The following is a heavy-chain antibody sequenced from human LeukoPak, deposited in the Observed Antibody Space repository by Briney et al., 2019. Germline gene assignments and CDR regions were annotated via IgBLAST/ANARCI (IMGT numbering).Heavy chain of an antibody. D-gene: IGHD5-18*01. V-gene: IGHV4-39*01. CDR1: GGSISSSSYY. CDR3: VRRGYSYRHFDY. Sequence: PSETLSLTCTVSGGSISSSSYYWGWIRQPAGKGLEWIGSIYYSGSTYYNPSLKSRVTISVDTSKNQLSLKLSSVTAADTAVYYRVRRGYSYRHFDYWGQGTLVTVSS. CDR2: IYYSGST. J-gene: IGHJ4*02.